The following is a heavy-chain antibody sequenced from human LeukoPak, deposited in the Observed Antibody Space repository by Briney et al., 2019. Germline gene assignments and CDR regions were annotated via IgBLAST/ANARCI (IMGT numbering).Heavy chain of an antibody. Sequence: GRSLRLSCAASGFTFDDYAMHWVRQAPGKGLEWVSGISWNCGSIGYADSVKGRFTISRDNAKNSLYLQMNSLRAEDTALYYCAKGSTVTTLFDYWGQGTLVTVSS. CDR2: ISWNCGSI. D-gene: IGHD4-17*01. CDR3: AKGSTVTTLFDY. V-gene: IGHV3-9*01. J-gene: IGHJ4*02. CDR1: GFTFDDYA.